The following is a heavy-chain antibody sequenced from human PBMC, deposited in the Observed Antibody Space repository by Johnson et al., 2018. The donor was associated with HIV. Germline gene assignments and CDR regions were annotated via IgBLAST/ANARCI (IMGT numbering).Heavy chain of an antibody. CDR3: TSFGYSSGWYANAFDI. D-gene: IGHD6-19*01. Sequence: QMQLVESGGGVVQPGGSLRLSCAASGFTFSSYWMSWVRQAPGKGLEWVAVIWYDGSNKYYADSVKGRFTFSRDNSKNTLNLQMNSLRAEDTAVYYCTSFGYSSGWYANAFDIWGQGTMVTISS. CDR1: GFTFSSYW. V-gene: IGHV3-33*08. CDR2: IWYDGSNK. J-gene: IGHJ3*02.